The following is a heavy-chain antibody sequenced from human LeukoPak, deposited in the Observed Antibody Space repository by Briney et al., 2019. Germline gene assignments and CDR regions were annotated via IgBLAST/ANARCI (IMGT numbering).Heavy chain of an antibody. Sequence: GGSLRLSCAASGFTFTSYAISSVRPAPGKGLEWASAISVSGGSTYYADSVKGRFTISRDNSKNTLYLQMNSLRAEDTAVYYCAKDEGSSSVPDYWGQGTLVTVSS. CDR2: ISVSGGST. J-gene: IGHJ4*02. D-gene: IGHD6-13*01. CDR1: GFTFTSYA. V-gene: IGHV3-23*01. CDR3: AKDEGSSSVPDY.